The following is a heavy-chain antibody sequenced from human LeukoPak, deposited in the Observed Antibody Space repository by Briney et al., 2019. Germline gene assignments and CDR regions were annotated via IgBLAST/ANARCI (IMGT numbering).Heavy chain of an antibody. CDR1: GFTVSINY. J-gene: IGHJ4*02. D-gene: IGHD3-10*01. Sequence: GGSLRLSCAASGFTVSINYMSLVPQAPGEGLECGSVIYSGGRTYYADSVKGRSTISRDNSKNPLYLQMNSLRAEDTAVYYCARERLSSGSYANWGQGTLVTVSS. CDR2: IYSGGRT. CDR3: ARERLSSGSYAN. V-gene: IGHV3-53*01.